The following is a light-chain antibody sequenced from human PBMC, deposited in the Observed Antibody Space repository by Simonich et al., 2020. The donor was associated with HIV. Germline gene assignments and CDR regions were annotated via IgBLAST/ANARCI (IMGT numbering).Light chain of an antibody. V-gene: IGKV1-39*01. CDR3: QQSYSTPPWT. CDR2: AAS. J-gene: IGKJ1*01. Sequence: DIQMTQSPSSLSASVGDRVTITCRTSQRIDRYLKCYQQKPGKAPKLLISAASSLQTWVPSRFSGSGSGTDFTLTISSLQPEDFATYYCQQSYSTPPWTFGQGTKVDIK. CDR1: QRIDRY.